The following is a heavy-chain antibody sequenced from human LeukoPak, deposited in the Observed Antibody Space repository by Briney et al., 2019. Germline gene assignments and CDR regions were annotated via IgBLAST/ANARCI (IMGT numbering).Heavy chain of an antibody. J-gene: IGHJ4*02. D-gene: IGHD6-19*01. CDR1: GYTFTGYY. CDR3: VGIAVAGSKVY. Sequence: GASVKVSCKASGYTFTGYYMHWVRQAPGQGLEWMGRINPNSGGTNYAQKFQGRVTMTRDTSISTAYMELSRLRSDDTAVYYCVGIAVAGSKVYWGQGTLVTVSS. CDR2: INPNSGGT. V-gene: IGHV1-2*06.